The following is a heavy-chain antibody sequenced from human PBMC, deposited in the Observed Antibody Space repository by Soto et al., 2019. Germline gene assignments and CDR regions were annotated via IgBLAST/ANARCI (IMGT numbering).Heavy chain of an antibody. V-gene: IGHV1-3*01. CDR3: ARNRGIAARPIPYYYYGMDV. CDR1: GYTFTSYA. CDR2: INAGNGNT. Sequence: ASVKVSCKASGYTFTSYAMHWVRQAPGQRLEWMGWINAGNGNTKYSQKFQGRVTITRDTSASTAYMELSSLRSEDTAVYYCARNRGIAARPIPYYYYGMDVRGQGTTVTVSS. J-gene: IGHJ6*02. D-gene: IGHD6-6*01.